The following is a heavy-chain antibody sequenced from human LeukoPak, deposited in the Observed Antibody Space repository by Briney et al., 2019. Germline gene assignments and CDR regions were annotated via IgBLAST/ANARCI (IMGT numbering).Heavy chain of an antibody. Sequence: SSETLSLTCAVSGGSISSGGYSWSWIRQPPGKGLEWIGYIYHSGSTYYNPSLKSRVTISVDRSKNQFSLKLSSVTAADTAVYYCARVPRLTGTNWFDPWGQGALVTVSS. V-gene: IGHV4-30-2*01. CDR3: ARVPRLTGTNWFDP. CDR2: IYHSGST. D-gene: IGHD1/OR15-1a*01. J-gene: IGHJ5*02. CDR1: GGSISSGGYS.